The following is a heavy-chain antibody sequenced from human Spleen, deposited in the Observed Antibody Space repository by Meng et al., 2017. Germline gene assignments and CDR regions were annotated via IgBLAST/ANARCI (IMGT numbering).Heavy chain of an antibody. J-gene: IGHJ5*02. CDR3: AGDYYGSGSYSNWFDP. CDR1: GFSFDDYA. Sequence: SLKISCEASGFSFDDYAMHWVRQVSGKGLEWVSSISWNSGSMGYADSVKGRFTISRDNAKNSLYLQMNSLRAEDTAVYYCAGDYYGSGSYSNWFDPWGQGTLVTVSS. D-gene: IGHD3-10*01. CDR2: ISWNSGSM. V-gene: IGHV3-9*01.